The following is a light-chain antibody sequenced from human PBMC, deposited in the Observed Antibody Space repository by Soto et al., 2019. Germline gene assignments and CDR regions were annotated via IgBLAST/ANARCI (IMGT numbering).Light chain of an antibody. CDR3: AAWDDSLNSGL. Sequence: QSVLTQPPSASGTPGQRVTISCSGANSNIGINYVYWYQQVPGTAPKLLIYRNNQRPSGVPDRFSGSKSGTSASLAISGLRSEDEVDFYCAAWDDSLNSGLFGGGTKLTVL. CDR1: NSNIGINY. CDR2: RNN. V-gene: IGLV1-47*01. J-gene: IGLJ3*02.